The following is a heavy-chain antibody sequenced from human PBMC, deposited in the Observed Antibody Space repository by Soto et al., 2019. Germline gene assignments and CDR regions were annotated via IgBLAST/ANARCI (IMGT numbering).Heavy chain of an antibody. D-gene: IGHD6-13*01. CDR2: IWYDGSNK. CDR1: GFTFSSYG. V-gene: IGHV3-33*01. CDR3: AREAQPLSSWYEVDY. Sequence: GGSLRLSCAASGFTFSSYGMHWVRQAPGKGLEWVAVIWYDGSNKYYADSVKGRFTISRDNSKNTLYLQMNSLRAEDTAVYYCAREAQPLSSWYEVDYWGQGTLVTVSS. J-gene: IGHJ4*02.